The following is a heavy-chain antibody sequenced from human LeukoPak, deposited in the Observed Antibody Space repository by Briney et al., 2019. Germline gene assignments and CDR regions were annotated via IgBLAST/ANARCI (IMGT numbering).Heavy chain of an antibody. D-gene: IGHD3-3*01. CDR3: AKNFWSGYMSDAFDI. CDR2: ISSSSSYI. Sequence: GGSLRLSCAASGFTFSSYSMNWVRQAPGKGLEWVSSISSSSSYIYYADSVKGRFTISRDNAKNSLYLQMNSLRAEDTAVYYCAKNFWSGYMSDAFDIWGQGTMVTVSS. J-gene: IGHJ3*02. V-gene: IGHV3-21*01. CDR1: GFTFSSYS.